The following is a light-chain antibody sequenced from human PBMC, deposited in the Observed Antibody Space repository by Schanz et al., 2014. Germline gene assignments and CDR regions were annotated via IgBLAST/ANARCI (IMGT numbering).Light chain of an antibody. J-gene: IGLJ2*01. CDR3: SSHTAITTAVV. CDR2: DVN. CDR1: SSDLGGYNY. Sequence: QSALTQPASVSGSPGQSITISCTGSSSDLGGYNYVSWYQQHPGKAPKLMIYDVNNRPSGVSNRFSGSKSGNTAYLTISGLQAEDEADYHCSSHTAITTAVVFGGGTKLTVL. V-gene: IGLV2-14*01.